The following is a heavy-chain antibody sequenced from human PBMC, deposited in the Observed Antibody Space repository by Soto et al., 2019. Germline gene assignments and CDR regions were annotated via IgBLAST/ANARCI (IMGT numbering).Heavy chain of an antibody. CDR1: GGSISSYY. Sequence: SETLSLTCTVSGGSISSYYWSWIRQPPGKGLEWIGYIYYSGSTNYNPSLKSRVTISADTSKNQFSLKLSSVTAADTAVYYCARRISTMVRGVNNWFDPWGQGTLVTVSS. CDR2: IYYSGST. J-gene: IGHJ5*02. D-gene: IGHD3-10*01. CDR3: ARRISTMVRGVNNWFDP. V-gene: IGHV4-59*01.